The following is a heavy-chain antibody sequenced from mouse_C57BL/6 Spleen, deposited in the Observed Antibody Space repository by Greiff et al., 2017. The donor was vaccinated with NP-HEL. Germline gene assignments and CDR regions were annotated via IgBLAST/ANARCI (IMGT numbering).Heavy chain of an antibody. CDR1: GYTFTGYW. Sequence: VQLQQSGAELMKPGASVKLSCKATGYTFTGYWIEWVKQRPGHGLEWIGEILPGSGSTDYNEKFKGKATLTADTSSNTAYMQLSSLTTEDSAIYYSGRGLEFAYWGQGTLVTVSA. J-gene: IGHJ3*01. CDR2: ILPGSGST. V-gene: IGHV1-9*01. CDR3: GRGLEFAY.